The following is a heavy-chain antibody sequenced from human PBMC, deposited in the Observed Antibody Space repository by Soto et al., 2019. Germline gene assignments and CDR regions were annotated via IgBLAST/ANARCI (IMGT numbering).Heavy chain of an antibody. D-gene: IGHD3-16*01. V-gene: IGHV3-7*03. CDR3: AGWGGQDYNY. CDR2: INPDGSVG. J-gene: IGHJ4*02. Sequence: EVQLLGSGGGVVHPGGSLRLSCIGSGFTFRTYWMNWVRQAPGMGLEWVANINPDGSVGTYVDSVKGRFTTSRDNAQNSLYLQMNSLRADDTAVYFCAGWGGQDYNYWGQGIPVTVSS. CDR1: GFTFRTYW.